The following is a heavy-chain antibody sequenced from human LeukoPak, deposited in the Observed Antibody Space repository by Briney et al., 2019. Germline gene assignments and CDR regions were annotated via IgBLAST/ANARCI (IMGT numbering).Heavy chain of an antibody. CDR2: IYYSGST. CDR1: GGSISSYY. D-gene: IGHD3-3*01. V-gene: IGHV4-59*01. CDR3: ARGVTPYDFWSGYRHYYYGMDV. J-gene: IGHJ6*02. Sequence: PSETLSLTCTVSGGSISSYYWSWIRQPPGKGLEWIGYIYYSGSTNYNPSLKSRVTISVDTSKNQFSLKLSSVTAADTAVYYCARGVTPYDFWSGYRHYYYGMDVWGQGTTVTVSS.